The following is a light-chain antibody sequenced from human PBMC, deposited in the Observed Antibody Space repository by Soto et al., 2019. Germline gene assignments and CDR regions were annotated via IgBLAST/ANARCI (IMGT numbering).Light chain of an antibody. CDR3: PQRSNWLT. J-gene: IGKJ4*01. CDR1: QSVSSY. CDR2: DAS. Sequence: EIVLTQSPATLSLSPGERATLSCRASQSVSSYLAWYQQKPGQAPRLLIYDASNRATGIPARFSGSGSATDFTLNISSLEPEDFAVYYCPQRSNWLTFGGGTKVEIK. V-gene: IGKV3-11*01.